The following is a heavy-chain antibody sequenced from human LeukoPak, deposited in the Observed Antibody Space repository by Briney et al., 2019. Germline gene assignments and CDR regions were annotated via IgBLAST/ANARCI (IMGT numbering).Heavy chain of an antibody. CDR1: GGSISSSGYY. CDR2: INHSGST. D-gene: IGHD5-24*01. CDR3: ARRVSRFGDGYNYRVEYYYYMDV. V-gene: IGHV4-61*05. Sequence: PSETLSLTCTVSGGSISSSGYYWGWIRQPPGKGLEWIGEINHSGSTNYNPSLKSRVTISVDTSKNQFSLKLSSVTAADTAVYYCARRVSRFGDGYNYRVEYYYYMDVWGKGTTVTVSS. J-gene: IGHJ6*03.